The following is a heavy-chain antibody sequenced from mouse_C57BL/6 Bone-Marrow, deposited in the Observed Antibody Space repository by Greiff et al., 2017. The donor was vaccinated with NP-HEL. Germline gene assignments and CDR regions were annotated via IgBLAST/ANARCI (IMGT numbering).Heavy chain of an antibody. J-gene: IGHJ3*01. D-gene: IGHD1-2*01. Sequence: EVKLVESGGGLVQPGGSLKLSCAASGFTFSDYYMYWVRQTPEKRLEWVAYISNGGGRTYYPDTVKGRFTISRDNAKNTLYLQMSRLKSEDTAMYYCARNHYAWFAYWGQGTLVTVSA. CDR3: ARNHYAWFAY. CDR2: ISNGGGRT. V-gene: IGHV5-12*01. CDR1: GFTFSDYY.